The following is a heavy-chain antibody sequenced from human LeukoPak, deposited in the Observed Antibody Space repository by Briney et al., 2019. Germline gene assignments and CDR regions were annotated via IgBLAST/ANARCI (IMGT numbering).Heavy chain of an antibody. CDR3: ARVGAVAGLYFDY. CDR1: GGSFSGYY. D-gene: IGHD6-19*01. V-gene: IGHV4-59*01. CDR2: IYYSGST. J-gene: IGHJ4*02. Sequence: SETLSLTCAVYGGSFSGYYWSWIRQPPGKGLEWIGYIYYSGSTNYNPSLKSRVTISVDTSKNQFSLKLSSVTAADTAVYYCARVGAVAGLYFDYWGQGTLVTVSS.